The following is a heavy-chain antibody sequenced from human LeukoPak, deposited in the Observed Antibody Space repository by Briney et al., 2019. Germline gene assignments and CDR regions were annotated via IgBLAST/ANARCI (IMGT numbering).Heavy chain of an antibody. V-gene: IGHV3-30*02. CDR3: AKEGFALGLFDP. CDR1: GFTFSSYG. CDR2: IRYDGSNK. J-gene: IGHJ5*02. Sequence: GGSLRLSCATSGFTFSSYGMHWVRQAPGKGLEWLAFIRYDGSNKYYADSVKGRFTISRDNSKNTLYLQMNSLRAEDTAVYYCAKEGFALGLFDPWGQGTLVTVSS. D-gene: IGHD2-21*01.